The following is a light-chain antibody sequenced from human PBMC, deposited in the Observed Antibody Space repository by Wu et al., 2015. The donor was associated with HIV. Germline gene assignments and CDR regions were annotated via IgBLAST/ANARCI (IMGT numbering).Light chain of an antibody. Sequence: RVMTQSPATLSVSPGERVTLSCRASQSISTHLAWYQHKPGQAPRLLIYAASTRATGIPDRFSGSGSGTDFTLTISRLEPEDFAVYYCQHYGSSPHSFGQGTKLEIK. CDR2: AAS. CDR3: QHYGSSPHS. J-gene: IGKJ2*03. CDR1: QSISTH. V-gene: IGKV3-20*01.